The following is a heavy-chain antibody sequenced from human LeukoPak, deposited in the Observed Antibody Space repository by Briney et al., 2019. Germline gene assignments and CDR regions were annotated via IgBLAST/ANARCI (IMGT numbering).Heavy chain of an antibody. CDR2: ISSSGSTI. V-gene: IGHV3-11*04. CDR1: GFTLSDYY. CDR3: ARVALNGDYSSSYWYSVSPLGPLDY. D-gene: IGHD6-13*01. Sequence: GGSLRLSCAASGFTLSDYYMSWIRQAPGKGLEWVSYISSSGSTIYYADSVKGRFTISRDNAKNSLYLQMNSLRAEDTAVYYCARVALNGDYSSSYWYSVSPLGPLDYWGQGTLVTVPS. J-gene: IGHJ4*02.